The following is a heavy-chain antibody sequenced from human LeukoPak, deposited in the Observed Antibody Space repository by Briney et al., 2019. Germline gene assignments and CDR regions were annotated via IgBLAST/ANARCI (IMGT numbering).Heavy chain of an antibody. V-gene: IGHV4-39*07. CDR3: ARGQVAARAPFDY. CDR1: GGSISNSSYY. D-gene: IGHD6-6*01. CDR2: IYYSGST. J-gene: IGHJ4*02. Sequence: SETLSLTCTVSGGSISNSSYYWGWIRQPRGKGLEWIGSIYYSGSTYYNPSLKSRVTISVDTSKNQFSLKLSSVTAADTAVYYCARGQVAARAPFDYWGQGTLVTVSS.